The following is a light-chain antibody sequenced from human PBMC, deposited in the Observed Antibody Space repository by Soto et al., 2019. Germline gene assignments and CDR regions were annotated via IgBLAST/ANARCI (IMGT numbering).Light chain of an antibody. CDR3: QKYDGAPLT. CDR2: AAS. CDR1: QDINIY. Sequence: DIQMPQSPSSLSASVGDRVTITCRAGQDINIYLAWYQQKPGKVPKLLISAASTLQSGVPSRFSGSGSGTDFTLTISSLQPEDVATYYCQKYDGAPLTFGGGTKVEIK. V-gene: IGKV1-27*01. J-gene: IGKJ4*01.